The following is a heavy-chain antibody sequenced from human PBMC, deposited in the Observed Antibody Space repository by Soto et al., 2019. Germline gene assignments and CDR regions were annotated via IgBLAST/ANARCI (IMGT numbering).Heavy chain of an antibody. J-gene: IGHJ5*02. CDR2: FDPEDGET. CDR1: GYTLTELS. V-gene: IGHV1-24*01. CDR3: ATDLNYGSGSYYKWHNWFDP. Sequence: ASVKVSCKVSGYTLTELSMHWVRQAPGKGLEWMGGFDPEDGETIYAQKFQGRVTMTEDTSTDTAYMELSSLRSEDTAVYYCATDLNYGSGSYYKWHNWFDPWGQGTLVTVSS. D-gene: IGHD3-10*01.